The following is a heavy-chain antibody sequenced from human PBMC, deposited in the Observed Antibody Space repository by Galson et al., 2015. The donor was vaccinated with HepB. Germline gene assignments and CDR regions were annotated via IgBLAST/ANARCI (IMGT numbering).Heavy chain of an antibody. CDR1: GYTFTSYG. CDR3: ARGTHHYYGSGSSNDDY. J-gene: IGHJ4*02. Sequence: SVKVSCKASGYTFTSYGISWVRQAPGLGLEWMGWISAYNGNTNYAQKLQGRVTMTTDTSTSTAYMELRSLRSDDTAVYYCARGTHHYYGSGSSNDDYWGQGTLVTVSS. V-gene: IGHV1-18*01. CDR2: ISAYNGNT. D-gene: IGHD3-10*01.